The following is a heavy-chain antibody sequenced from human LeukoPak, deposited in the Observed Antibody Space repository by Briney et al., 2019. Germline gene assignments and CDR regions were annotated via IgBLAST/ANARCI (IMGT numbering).Heavy chain of an antibody. D-gene: IGHD1-26*01. CDR2: IYYSGST. J-gene: IGHJ4*02. V-gene: IGHV4-34*01. Sequence: SETLSLTCAVYGGSFSGYYWSWIRQPPGKGLEWIGSIYYSGSTYYNPSLKSRVTISVDTSKNQFSLKLSSVTAADTAVYYCASRGSGSYFDYWGQGTLVTVSS. CDR1: GGSFSGYY. CDR3: ASRGSGSYFDY.